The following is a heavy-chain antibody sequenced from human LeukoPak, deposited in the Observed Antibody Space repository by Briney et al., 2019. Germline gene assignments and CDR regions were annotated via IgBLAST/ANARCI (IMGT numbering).Heavy chain of an antibody. J-gene: IGHJ6*03. V-gene: IGHV4-59*01. CDR2: IYYSGST. CDR1: GGSISSYY. Sequence: SETLSLTCTVSGGSISSYYWSWIRQPPGKGLEWIGYIYYSGSTNYNPSLKSRVTISVDTSKNQFSLKLSSVTAADTAVYYCARERSGGTRYFDYYYYYMDVWGKGTTVTVSS. D-gene: IGHD3-9*01. CDR3: ARERSGGTRYFDYYYYYMDV.